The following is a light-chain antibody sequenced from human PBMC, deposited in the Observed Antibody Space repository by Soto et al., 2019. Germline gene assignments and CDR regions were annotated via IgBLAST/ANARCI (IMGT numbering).Light chain of an antibody. CDR1: QTISSW. CDR3: QQYNSYRWT. V-gene: IGKV1-5*03. J-gene: IGKJ1*01. CDR2: KAS. Sequence: DIQMTQSPSTLSGSVGDRVTITCRASQTISSWLAWYQQKPGKAPKLLIYKASTLKSGVPSRFSGSGSGTEFTLTISSLQPDDFATYYCQQYNSYRWTFGQGTKV.